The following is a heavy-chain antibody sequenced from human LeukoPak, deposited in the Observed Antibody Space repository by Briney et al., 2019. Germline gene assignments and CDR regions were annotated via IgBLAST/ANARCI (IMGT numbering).Heavy chain of an antibody. Sequence: GGSLRLSCAASGFTFSSYGMHWVRQAPGKGLEWVAVIWYDGSNKYYADSVKGRFTISRDNSKNTLYLQMNSLRAEDTAVYYCVRGSGFSYGSLDYWGQGTLVIVSS. CDR1: GFTFSSYG. CDR3: VRGSGFSYGSLDY. J-gene: IGHJ4*02. V-gene: IGHV3-33*01. D-gene: IGHD5-18*01. CDR2: IWYDGSNK.